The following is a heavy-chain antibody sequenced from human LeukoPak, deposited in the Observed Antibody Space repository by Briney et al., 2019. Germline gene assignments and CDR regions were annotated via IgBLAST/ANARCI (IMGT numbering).Heavy chain of an antibody. CDR3: ARCGSGSYYYYYYMDV. Sequence: PSETLSLTCTVSGGSISGYYWSWIRQPPGKGLEWIGEINHSGSTNYNPSLKSRVTISVDTSKNQFSLKLSSVTAADTAVYYCARCGSGSYYYYYYMDVWGKGTTVTISS. CDR1: GGSISGYY. V-gene: IGHV4-34*01. CDR2: INHSGST. J-gene: IGHJ6*03. D-gene: IGHD3-10*01.